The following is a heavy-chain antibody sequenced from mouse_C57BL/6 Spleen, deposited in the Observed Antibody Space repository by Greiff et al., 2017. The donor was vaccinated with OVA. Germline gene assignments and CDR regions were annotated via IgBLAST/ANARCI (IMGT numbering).Heavy chain of an antibody. Sequence: QVQLQQSGAELVKPGASVKISCKASGYAFSSYWMNWVKQRPGKGLEWIGQIYPGDGDTNYNGKLKGKATLTADKSSSTAYMQLSSLTSEDSAVYVCAREGGYGNYPAWFAYWGQGTLVTVSA. CDR2: IYPGDGDT. CDR3: AREGGYGNYPAWFAY. V-gene: IGHV1-80*01. D-gene: IGHD2-10*02. J-gene: IGHJ3*01. CDR1: GYAFSSYW.